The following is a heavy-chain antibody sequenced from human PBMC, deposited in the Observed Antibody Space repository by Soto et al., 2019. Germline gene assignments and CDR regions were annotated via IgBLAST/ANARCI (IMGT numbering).Heavy chain of an antibody. CDR3: VRGDTDY. D-gene: IGHD2-2*02. V-gene: IGHV1-46*03. J-gene: IGHJ4*02. CDR1: GYTFTTNY. Sequence: QVQLVQSGAEVKKPGASVKVSCKASGYTFTTNYMHWVRQAPGQGLEWMGLVNPIGGSTNYPQRFQGRVTMTSDTSTSTVYMEVSSLRSEDTAVYYCVRGDTDYWGQGTLVTVSS. CDR2: VNPIGGST.